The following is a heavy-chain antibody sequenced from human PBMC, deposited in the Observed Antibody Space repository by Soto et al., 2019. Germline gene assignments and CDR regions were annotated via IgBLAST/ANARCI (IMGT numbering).Heavy chain of an antibody. CDR1: GFTFSSYE. V-gene: IGHV3-48*03. J-gene: IGHJ4*02. CDR3: ARGAVAAGDFDY. CDR2: ISSSGSTI. Sequence: EVQLVESGGGLVQPGGSLRLSCAASGFTFSSYEMNWVRQAPGKGLEWVSYISSSGSTIYYADSVKGRFTISKDNSKNTLFLQMNTLRVEDTAVYYCARGAVAAGDFDYWGQGTLVTVSS. D-gene: IGHD2-15*01.